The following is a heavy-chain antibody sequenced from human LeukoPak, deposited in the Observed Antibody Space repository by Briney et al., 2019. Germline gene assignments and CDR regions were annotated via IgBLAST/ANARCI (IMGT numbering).Heavy chain of an antibody. CDR3: ATHEMATDSFDY. V-gene: IGHV4-61*01. D-gene: IGHD5-24*01. J-gene: IGHJ4*02. CDR2: IYYSGST. CDR1: GGSVSSGSYY. Sequence: SETLSLICTVSGGSVSSGSYYWSWIRQPPGKGLEWIGYIYYSGSTNYNPSLKSRVTISVDTSKNQFSLKLSSVTAADTAVYYCATHEMATDSFDYWGQGTLVTVSS.